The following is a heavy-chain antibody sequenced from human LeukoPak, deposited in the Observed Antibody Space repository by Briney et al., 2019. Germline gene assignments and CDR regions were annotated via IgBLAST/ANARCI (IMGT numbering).Heavy chain of an antibody. D-gene: IGHD3-22*01. Sequence: ASVKVSCKASGGTFSSYAISWVRQAPGQGLEWMGRIIPILGIANYAQKFQGRVTITADKSTSTAYMELSSLRSEDTAVYYCARGPPGSSGQPPFDYWGQGTLVTVSS. CDR2: IIPILGIA. J-gene: IGHJ4*02. CDR1: GGTFSSYA. CDR3: ARGPPGSSGQPPFDY. V-gene: IGHV1-69*04.